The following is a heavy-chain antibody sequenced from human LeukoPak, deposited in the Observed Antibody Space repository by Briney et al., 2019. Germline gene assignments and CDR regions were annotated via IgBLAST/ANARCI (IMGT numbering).Heavy chain of an antibody. J-gene: IGHJ4*02. CDR2: IIPILGIA. CDR3: ARGKEWLIYYFDY. CDR1: GGTFSSYA. D-gene: IGHD3-3*01. V-gene: IGHV1-69*04. Sequence: SVKVSCKASGGTFSSYAISWVRQAPGQGLEWMGRIIPILGIANYAQKLQGRVTMTTDTSTSTAYMELRSLRSDDTAVYYCARGKEWLIYYFDYWGQGTLVTVSS.